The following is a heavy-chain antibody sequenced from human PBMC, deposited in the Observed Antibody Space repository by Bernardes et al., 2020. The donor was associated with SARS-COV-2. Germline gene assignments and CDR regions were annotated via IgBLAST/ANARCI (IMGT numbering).Heavy chain of an antibody. CDR2: IYSGGST. D-gene: IGHD6-19*01. Sequence: GRSLRRSCAASGFTVSNNYMSWVRQAPGKGLEWVSVIYSGGSTYYADSVKGRFTISRDNSKNTVYLQMNSLRAEDTAVYYCAGGTGVVAGPCRYWGQGTLVTVSS. CDR3: AGGTGVVAGPCRY. CDR1: GFTVSNNY. J-gene: IGHJ4*02. V-gene: IGHV3-53*01.